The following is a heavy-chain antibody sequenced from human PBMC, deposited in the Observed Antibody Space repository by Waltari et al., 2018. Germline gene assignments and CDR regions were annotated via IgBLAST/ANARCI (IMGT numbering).Heavy chain of an antibody. CDR2: IGSHGKNK. Sequence: QGQVVESGGGVVQPGGSLRLSCAASELNFSDYVMHWVRQAPGKGLEGVAYIGSHGKNKYYADSMKGRFTISRDNSKNTLFLQMNSLRPDDTAVYYCAKEEVTTGLDFWGQGTLVTVSS. CDR1: ELNFSDYV. D-gene: IGHD4-17*01. CDR3: AKEEVTTGLDF. V-gene: IGHV3-30*02. J-gene: IGHJ4*02.